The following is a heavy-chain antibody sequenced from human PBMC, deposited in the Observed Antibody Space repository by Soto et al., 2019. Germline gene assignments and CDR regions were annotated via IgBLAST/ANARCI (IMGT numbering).Heavy chain of an antibody. CDR1: GGSISSGGYY. V-gene: IGHV4-31*03. CDR3: ARGGSSSSSDDY. CDR2: IYYSGST. Sequence: QVQLQESGPGLVKPSQTLSLTCTVSGGSISSGGYYWSWIRQHPGKGLEWIGYIYYSGSTYYNPSLKSRVTISVDTSKNQFSLKLSAVTAADTAVYYCARGGSSSSSDDYWGQGTLVTVSS. D-gene: IGHD6-6*01. J-gene: IGHJ4*02.